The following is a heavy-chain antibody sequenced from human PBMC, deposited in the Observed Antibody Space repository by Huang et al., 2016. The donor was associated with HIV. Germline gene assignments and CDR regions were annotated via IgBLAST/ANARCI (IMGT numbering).Heavy chain of an antibody. D-gene: IGHD1-26*01. V-gene: IGHV3-30*18. CDR1: GFTFNKFD. CDR3: AKDGRGSGTYYDYFEY. CDR2: ISYDGSSK. Sequence: QVQLVESGGGVVQPGRSLRLSCAAFGFTFNKFDMHWVRQAPGKGLEWVAIISYDGSSKYQAASVKGRLTISRDNSKSTVYLQMNSLRVEDTAVYYCAKDGRGSGTYYDYFEYWGQGTLVTVSS. J-gene: IGHJ4*02.